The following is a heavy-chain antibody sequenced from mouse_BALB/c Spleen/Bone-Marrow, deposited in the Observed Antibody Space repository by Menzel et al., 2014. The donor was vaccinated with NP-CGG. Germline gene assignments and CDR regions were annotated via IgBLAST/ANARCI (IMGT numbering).Heavy chain of an antibody. Sequence: VQLQQSGAELVRPGSSVKISCKASGYALSLYWVNWVKQRPGQGLEWIGQIYPGDDDTDYNGKFKGKATLTADRSSSTAYMQLGSLTSEDSAVYFCARGGISIDYWGHGTTLTVSS. CDR2: IYPGDDDT. V-gene: IGHV1-80*01. CDR1: GYALSLYW. J-gene: IGHJ2*01. CDR3: ARGGISIDY.